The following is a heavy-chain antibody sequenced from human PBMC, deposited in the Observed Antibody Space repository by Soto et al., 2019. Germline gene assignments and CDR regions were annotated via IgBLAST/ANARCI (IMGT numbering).Heavy chain of an antibody. CDR3: ARGLITGSHYSGGWYYFDS. CDR1: GGSISSSNW. CDR2: IYHSGSA. Sequence: PSETLSLTCAVSGGSISSSNWWSWVRQPPGKGLEWIGEIYHSGSASYNPSLKSRVTISVHTSNSQFSLELSSVTAADTAVYYCARGLITGSHYSGGWYYFDSWGQGTQVTVSS. V-gene: IGHV4-4*02. J-gene: IGHJ4*02. D-gene: IGHD6-19*01.